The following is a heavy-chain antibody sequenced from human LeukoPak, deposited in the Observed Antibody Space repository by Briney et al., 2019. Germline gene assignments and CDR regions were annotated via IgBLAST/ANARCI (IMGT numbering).Heavy chain of an antibody. CDR3: ARRSWSTSSWYFDY. V-gene: IGHV4-39*01. J-gene: IGHJ4*02. CDR2: SYYSGST. CDR1: GDSISSSSYY. Sequence: PSETLSLTCTVSGDSISSSSYYWGWIRQPPEKGLEWIGSSYYSGSTYYNPSLKSRVTISVDTSNNQFSLKLSSVTAADTAVYYCARRSWSTSSWYFDYWGQGTLVTVSS. D-gene: IGHD6-6*01.